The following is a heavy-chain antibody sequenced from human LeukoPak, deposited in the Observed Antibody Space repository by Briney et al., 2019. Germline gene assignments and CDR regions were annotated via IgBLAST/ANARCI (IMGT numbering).Heavy chain of an antibody. J-gene: IGHJ6*01. CDR1: GLRFSGQY. Sequence: NPGGSLRLSCAASGLRFSGQYMIWIRQAPGKGLEWVAFISGSGTDTFYADSVKGRFFISKDNTRDSLSLQMTSLSAEDTAMYYCATLHFYAMGVWGQETTVTVSS. V-gene: IGHV3-11*01. CDR2: ISGSGTDT. CDR3: ATLHFYAMGV.